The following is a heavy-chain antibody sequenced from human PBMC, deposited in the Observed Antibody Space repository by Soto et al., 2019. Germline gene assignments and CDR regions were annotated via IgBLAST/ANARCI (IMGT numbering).Heavy chain of an antibody. V-gene: IGHV4-30-2*01. CDR1: GGSISSGGYS. Sequence: TLSLTCVVSGGSISSGGYSWSWIRQPPGKGLEWIGYIYHSGSTYYNPSLKSRVTISVDRSKNQFSLKLSSVTAADTAVYYCARAGVVGATALDYWVQGTLVTVSS. J-gene: IGHJ4*02. CDR2: IYHSGST. D-gene: IGHD1-26*01. CDR3: ARAGVVGATALDY.